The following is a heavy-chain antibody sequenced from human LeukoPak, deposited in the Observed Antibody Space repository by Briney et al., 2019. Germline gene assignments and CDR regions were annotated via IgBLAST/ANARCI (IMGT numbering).Heavy chain of an antibody. CDR1: GFAFSNTW. CDR3: ARLGESTTDFDY. Sequence: GGSLRLSCEASGFAFSNTWMHWVRQAPGKGLMWVARINSDYSTTYADSVKGRFTISRDNVKNSLYLQMNSLRAEDTAVYYCARLGESTTDFDYWGQGTLVTVSS. V-gene: IGHV3-74*01. CDR2: INSDYST. J-gene: IGHJ4*02. D-gene: IGHD1-14*01.